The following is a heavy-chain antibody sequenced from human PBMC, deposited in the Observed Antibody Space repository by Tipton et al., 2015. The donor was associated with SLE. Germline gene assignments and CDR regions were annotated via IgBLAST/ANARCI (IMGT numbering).Heavy chain of an antibody. CDR2: IYSSGST. CDR3: ARTMAAIRYFDY. J-gene: IGHJ4*02. Sequence: TLSLTCTVSDGSISSYYWSWIRQPAGKGLEWIGRIYSSGSTNYNPSLKSRVTMSVDSSKNQVSLKLTSVTAADTAVYYCARTMAAIRYFDYWGQGTLVTVSS. D-gene: IGHD5-24*01. V-gene: IGHV4-4*07. CDR1: DGSISSYY.